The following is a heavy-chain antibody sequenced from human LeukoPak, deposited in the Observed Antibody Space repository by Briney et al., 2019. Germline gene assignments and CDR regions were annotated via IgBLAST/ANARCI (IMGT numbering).Heavy chain of an antibody. J-gene: IGHJ4*02. V-gene: IGHV1-8*01. CDR3: ARGGLRQLGGGDFDY. D-gene: IGHD6-6*01. CDR2: MNPNSGNT. CDR1: GYTFTSYD. Sequence: GASVTVSCKASGYTFTSYDINWVRQATRQGLEWMGWMNPNSGNTGYAQKFQGRVTINNNTSISTAYIDLNSLRSEDTAVYYCARGGLRQLGGGDFDYWGQGTLVTVSS.